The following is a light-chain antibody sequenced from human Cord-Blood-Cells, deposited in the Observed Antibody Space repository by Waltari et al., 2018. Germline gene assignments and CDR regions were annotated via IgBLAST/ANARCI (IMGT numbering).Light chain of an antibody. J-gene: IGLJ3*02. CDR2: EDN. CDR1: SGSIASNY. CDR3: QSYDSSNPWV. V-gene: IGLV6-57*02. Sequence: NFMLTRPHSVSESPGKTVTISCTGSSGSIASNYVQWYQQRPGSAPTTVIDEDNHRPSGVPDRFSGYIDRSSNSASLTISGLKTEDEADYYCQSYDSSNPWVFGGGTKLTVL.